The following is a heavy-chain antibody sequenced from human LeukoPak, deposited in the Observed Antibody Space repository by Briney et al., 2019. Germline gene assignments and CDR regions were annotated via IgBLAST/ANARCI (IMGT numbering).Heavy chain of an antibody. CDR3: ARDRYYYDSSGYYRLYYYCYMDV. Sequence: GASVKVSCKASGYTFTSYAMHWVRQAPGQRLEWMGWINAGNGNTKYSQKFQGRVTMTRDTSISTAYMELSRLRSDDTAVYYCARDRYYYDSSGYYRLYYYCYMDVWGKGTTVTVSS. CDR2: INAGNGNT. D-gene: IGHD3-22*01. V-gene: IGHV1-3*01. J-gene: IGHJ6*03. CDR1: GYTFTSYA.